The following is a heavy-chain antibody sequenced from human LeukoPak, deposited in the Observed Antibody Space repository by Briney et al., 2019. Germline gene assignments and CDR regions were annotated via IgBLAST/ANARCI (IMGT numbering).Heavy chain of an antibody. CDR1: GGSISSYY. Sequence: SETLSLTCTVSGGSISSYYWSWIRQPAGKGLEWIGRIYTSGSTNYNPSLKSRVTMSVDTSKNQFSLKLSSVTAADTAVYYCARGRYSYGYSFFDYWGQGTLVTVPS. CDR2: IYTSGST. CDR3: ARGRYSYGYSFFDY. J-gene: IGHJ4*02. D-gene: IGHD5-18*01. V-gene: IGHV4-4*07.